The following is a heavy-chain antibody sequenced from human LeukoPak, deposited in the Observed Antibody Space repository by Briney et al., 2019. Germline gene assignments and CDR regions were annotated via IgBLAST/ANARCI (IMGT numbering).Heavy chain of an antibody. V-gene: IGHV3-30*18. CDR3: AKDSGVVITTTFDY. D-gene: IGHD3-22*01. Sequence: GRSPRLSCAASGFTFSSYGMHWVRQAPGKGLEWVAVISYDGSNKYYADSVKGRFTISRDNSKNTLYLQMNSLRAEDTAVYYCAKDSGVVITTTFDYWGQGTLVTVSS. J-gene: IGHJ4*02. CDR1: GFTFSSYG. CDR2: ISYDGSNK.